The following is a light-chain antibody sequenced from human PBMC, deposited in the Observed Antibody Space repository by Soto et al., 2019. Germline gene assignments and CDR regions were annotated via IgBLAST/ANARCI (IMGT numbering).Light chain of an antibody. CDR2: GAS. J-gene: IGKJ1*01. Sequence: EIVMTQSPATLSVSPGERATLSCRASQSVSSNLAWYQQKPGQAPRLLIYGASTRATGIPARFSGSGSGTEFTLTIAGLQPEDVATYYCLQDQAYPWTFGPGTKVELK. V-gene: IGKV3-15*01. CDR1: QSVSSN. CDR3: LQDQAYPWT.